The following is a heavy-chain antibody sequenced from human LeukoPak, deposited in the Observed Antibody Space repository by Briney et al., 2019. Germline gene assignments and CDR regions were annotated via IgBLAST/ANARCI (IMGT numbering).Heavy chain of an antibody. Sequence: NPSETLSLTCTVSGGSISSGDYYWSWIRQPPGKGLEWIGYIYYSGSTYYNPSLKSRVTISVDTSKNQFSLKLSSVTAADTAVYYCARGYSSSLMSFDYWGQGTLSPSPQ. J-gene: IGHJ4*02. V-gene: IGHV4-30-4*01. CDR3: ARGYSSSLMSFDY. CDR2: IYYSGST. CDR1: GGSISSGDYY. D-gene: IGHD6-13*01.